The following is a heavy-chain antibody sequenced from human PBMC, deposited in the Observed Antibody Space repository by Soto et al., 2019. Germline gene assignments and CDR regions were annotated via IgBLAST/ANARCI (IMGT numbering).Heavy chain of an antibody. CDR3: ARSSGWYYFDY. Sequence: GESLKISCAASGFTFSDYYMTWVRQAPGKGLEWVSYISIGGGTIYYADSVEGRFTISRDNAKNSLYLQMNSLRAEDTAVYYCARSSGWYYFDYWGQGTLVTVSS. J-gene: IGHJ4*02. CDR1: GFTFSDYY. D-gene: IGHD6-19*01. CDR2: ISIGGGTI. V-gene: IGHV3-11*01.